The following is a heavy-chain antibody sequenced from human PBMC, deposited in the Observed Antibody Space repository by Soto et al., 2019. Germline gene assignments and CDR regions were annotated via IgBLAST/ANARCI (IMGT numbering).Heavy chain of an antibody. CDR3: AIRGLWSGYYNLFAP. CDR2: IYYSGST. V-gene: IGHV4-39*01. CDR1: GGSISSSSYY. D-gene: IGHD3-3*01. J-gene: IGHJ5*02. Sequence: PSETLSLTCTVSGGSISSSSYYWGWIRQPPGKGLEWIGSIYYSGSTYYNPSLKSRVTISVDTSKNQFSLKLSSVTAADTAVYYCAIRGLWSGYYNLFAPWGQGTLVTVSS.